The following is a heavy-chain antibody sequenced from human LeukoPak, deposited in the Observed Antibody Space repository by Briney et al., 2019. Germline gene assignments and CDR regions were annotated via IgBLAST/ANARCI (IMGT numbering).Heavy chain of an antibody. J-gene: IGHJ4*02. CDR2: ISYDGSNK. Sequence: GGSLRLSCAASGFTFSSYAMHWVRQAPGKGLEWVAVISYDGSNKYYADSVKGRFTISRDNSKNTLYLQMNSLRAEDTAVYYCARDFLPNIVVVPAAIDYWGQRTLVTVSS. CDR1: GFTFSSYA. D-gene: IGHD2-2*01. V-gene: IGHV3-30-3*01. CDR3: ARDFLPNIVVVPAAIDY.